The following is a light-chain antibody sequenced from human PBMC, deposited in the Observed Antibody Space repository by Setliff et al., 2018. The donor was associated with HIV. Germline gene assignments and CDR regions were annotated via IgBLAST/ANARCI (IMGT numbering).Light chain of an antibody. CDR3: CSNTGSNTYV. CDR2: QAS. CDR1: SGDVGRYNL. Sequence: ALTQPASVSGSPGQSITISCTGASGDVGRYNLVSWYQQQPGKPPKLMIYQASKRPSGVSNRFSGSKSGNTASLTISGLQAEDEADYYCCSNTGSNTYVFGTGTKVTVL. V-gene: IGLV2-23*01. J-gene: IGLJ1*01.